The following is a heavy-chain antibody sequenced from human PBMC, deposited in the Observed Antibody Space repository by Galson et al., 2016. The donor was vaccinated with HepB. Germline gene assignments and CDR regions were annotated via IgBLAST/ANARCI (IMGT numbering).Heavy chain of an antibody. CDR2: INDGGIT. Sequence: SETLSLTCDVHGGSISGYHWNWIRQPPGKGLEWLGEINDGGITSYSPSLESRVTVSVDLSKSQLSLNLVAVTAADTAVYYCARDSGFCSGGSCYGDALDIWGQGTMVTVSS. CDR3: ARDSGFCSGGSCYGDALDI. J-gene: IGHJ3*02. V-gene: IGHV4-34*01. CDR1: GGSISGYH. D-gene: IGHD2-15*01.